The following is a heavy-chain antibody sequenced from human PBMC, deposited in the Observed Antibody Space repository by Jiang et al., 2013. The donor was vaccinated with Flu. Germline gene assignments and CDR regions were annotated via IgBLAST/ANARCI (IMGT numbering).Heavy chain of an antibody. V-gene: IGHV4-59*01. CDR1: GGSISSYY. CDR3: ARGGEAAATFDY. CDR2: IYYSGST. D-gene: IGHD6-13*01. J-gene: IGHJ4*02. Sequence: TLSLTCTVSGGSISSYYWSWIRQPPGKGLEWIGYIYYSGSTNYNPSLKSRVTISVDTSKNQFSLKLSSVTAADTAVYYCARGGEAAATFDYWGQGTLVTVSS.